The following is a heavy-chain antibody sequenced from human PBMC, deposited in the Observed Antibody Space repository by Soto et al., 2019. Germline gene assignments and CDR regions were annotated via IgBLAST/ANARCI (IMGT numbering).Heavy chain of an antibody. CDR1: GGSFSGYY. J-gene: IGHJ4*02. D-gene: IGHD1-26*01. CDR3: AREEVVTDSGSYGGEEQ. Sequence: GTLSLTCAVYGGSFSGYYWSWIRQPPGKGLEWIGEINHSGSTNYNPSLKSRVTISVDTSKNQFSLKLSSVTAADTAVYYCAREEVVTDSGSYGGEEQWGQGTLVTVSS. V-gene: IGHV4-34*01. CDR2: INHSGST.